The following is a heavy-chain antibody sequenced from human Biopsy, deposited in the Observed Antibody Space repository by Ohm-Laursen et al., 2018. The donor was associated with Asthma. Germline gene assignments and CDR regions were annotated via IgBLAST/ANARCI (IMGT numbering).Heavy chain of an antibody. D-gene: IGHD2-2*01. CDR3: ARKAGSCISRTCYSLDF. V-gene: IGHV1-69*01. Sequence: ASSVKVSCNPLGGTFNTYVIGWVRQAPGQGLEWMGGINSVFGTTTYPQKFQDRVTITADDSTSTVHMELSSLRSEDTAVYYCARKAGSCISRTCYSLDFWGQGTLVTVSS. CDR2: INSVFGTT. J-gene: IGHJ4*02. CDR1: GGTFNTYV.